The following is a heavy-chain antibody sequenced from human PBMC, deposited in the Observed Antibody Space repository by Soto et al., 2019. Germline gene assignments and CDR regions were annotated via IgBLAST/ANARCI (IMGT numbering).Heavy chain of an antibody. CDR1: GGTFSSYA. V-gene: IGHV1-69*01. CDR3: ATEKYCSGGSCYSYYGMDV. D-gene: IGHD2-15*01. Sequence: QVQLVQSGAEVKKPGSSVKVSCKASGGTFSSYAISWVLQAPGQGLEWMGGIIPIFGTANYAQKFQGRVTITADESTSTAYMELSSLRSEDTAVYYCATEKYCSGGSCYSYYGMDVWGQGTTVTVSS. CDR2: IIPIFGTA. J-gene: IGHJ6*02.